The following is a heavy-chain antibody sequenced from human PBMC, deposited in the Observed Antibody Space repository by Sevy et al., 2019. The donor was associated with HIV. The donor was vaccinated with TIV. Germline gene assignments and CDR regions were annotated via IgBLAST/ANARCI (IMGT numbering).Heavy chain of an antibody. CDR2: ISSSSDSSRTL. CDR1: GFTFSSYS. J-gene: IGHJ4*01. D-gene: IGHD6-19*01. V-gene: IGHV3-48*01. Sequence: GGSLRLSCVASGFTFSSYSMNWVRQAPGKGLEWVSYISSSSDSSRTLYYADFVKGRFCISRDNAKNSVHLQMTSLRVEDTAAYYCARPDLSGWCFDFWGHGTLVTVSS. CDR3: ARPDLSGWCFDF.